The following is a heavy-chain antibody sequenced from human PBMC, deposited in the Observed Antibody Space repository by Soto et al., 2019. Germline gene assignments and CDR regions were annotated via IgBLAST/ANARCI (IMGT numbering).Heavy chain of an antibody. CDR1: GGSISSGGYY. V-gene: IGHV4-31*03. J-gene: IGHJ6*03. Sequence: PSETLSLTCTVSGGSISSGGYYWSWIRQHPGKSLEWIGYIYYSGSTYYNQSLKSRVTISVDTSKNQFSLKLSSVTAADTAVYYCARGVVVVPAANYYYYYYMDVWGKGTTVTVSS. CDR2: IYYSGST. CDR3: ARGVVVVPAANYYYYYYMDV. D-gene: IGHD2-2*01.